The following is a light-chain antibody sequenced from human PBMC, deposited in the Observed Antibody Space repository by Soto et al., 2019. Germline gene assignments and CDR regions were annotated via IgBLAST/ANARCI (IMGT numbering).Light chain of an antibody. CDR3: QQLNSYPLT. V-gene: IGKV1-9*01. Sequence: DIQLTQSPSFLSASVGDRVTITCRASQGISSYLAWYQQKPGKVPKLLIYAASTLQTGVPSRFSGSGSGTRFTLTISSLQPEDFATYYCQQLNSYPLTFGGGTKVEIK. J-gene: IGKJ4*01. CDR2: AAS. CDR1: QGISSY.